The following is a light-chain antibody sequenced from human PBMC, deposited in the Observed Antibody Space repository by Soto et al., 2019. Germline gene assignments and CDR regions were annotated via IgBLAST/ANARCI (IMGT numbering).Light chain of an antibody. CDR1: SSDIGAYNF. CDR2: DVN. Sequence: HSALTQPASVSGSPLQSITISCTGTSSDIGAYNFVSWYQQHPGKAPKLMLYDVNIRPSGVSNRFSGSKSGNTASLTISGLQAEDEADYYCTSWTTSTTMIFGGGTKVTVL. V-gene: IGLV2-14*03. J-gene: IGLJ2*01. CDR3: TSWTTSTTMI.